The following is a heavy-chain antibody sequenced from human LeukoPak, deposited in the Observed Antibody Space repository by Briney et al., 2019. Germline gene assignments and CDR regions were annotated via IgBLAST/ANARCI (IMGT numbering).Heavy chain of an antibody. D-gene: IGHD6-13*01. J-gene: IGHJ6*03. V-gene: IGHV1-69*06. CDR1: GGTFSSYA. CDR2: IIPIFGTA. Sequence: SVKVSCKASGGTFSSYAISWVRQAPGQGLEWMGGIIPIFGTANYAQKFQGRVTITADKSTSTAYMELSSLRSEDTAVYYCARGNSSWYPYYYYYMDVWGKGTTVTISS. CDR3: ARGNSSWYPYYYYYMDV.